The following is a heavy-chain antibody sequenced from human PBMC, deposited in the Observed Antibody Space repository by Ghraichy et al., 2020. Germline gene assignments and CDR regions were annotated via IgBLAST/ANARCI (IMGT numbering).Heavy chain of an antibody. D-gene: IGHD5-18*01. J-gene: IGHJ6*03. V-gene: IGHV1-69*06. CDR2: IIPIFGTA. CDR1: RGTFSTYA. CDR3: ARGYVVHTAVDNYYYYMDV. Sequence: SVKVSCKASRGTFSTYAFIWVRQAPGQGLECMGGIIPIFGTANYAQKFQGRVTITADKSTGTAYMELSSLRSEDTAVYYCARGYVVHTAVDNYYYYMDVWGKWTTVTVSS.